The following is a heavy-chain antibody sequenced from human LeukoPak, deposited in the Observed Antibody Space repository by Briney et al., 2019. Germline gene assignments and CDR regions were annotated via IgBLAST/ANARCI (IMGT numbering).Heavy chain of an antibody. V-gene: IGHV1-2*02. D-gene: IGHD3-10*01. CDR3: ARPDYYGSGSYAFDI. Sequence: ASVKVSCKASGYTFTGYYMHWVRQAPGQGLEWMGWINPNSGATNYAQKFQGRVTMTRDTSISTAYMELSRLRSDDTAVYYCARPDYYGSGSYAFDIWGQGTMVTVSS. CDR2: INPNSGAT. CDR1: GYTFTGYY. J-gene: IGHJ3*02.